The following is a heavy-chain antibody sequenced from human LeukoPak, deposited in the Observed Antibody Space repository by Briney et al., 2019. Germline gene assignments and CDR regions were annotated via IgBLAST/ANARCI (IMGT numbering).Heavy chain of an antibody. J-gene: IGHJ4*02. CDR3: AKRTSGSSWYSSDS. Sequence: PGGSLRLSCAASGYSVTTNYMTWVRQAPGKGLEWVSLLYASGFTQYADSVKGRFTISRDSSKTTLFLQMNSLRAEDTAVYYCAKRTSGSSWYSSDSWGQGTLVTVSS. CDR1: GYSVTTNY. D-gene: IGHD6-13*01. CDR2: LYASGFT. V-gene: IGHV3-66*01.